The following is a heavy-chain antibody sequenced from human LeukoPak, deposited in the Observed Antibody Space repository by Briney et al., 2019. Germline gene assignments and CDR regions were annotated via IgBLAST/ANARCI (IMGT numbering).Heavy chain of an antibody. V-gene: IGHV4-59*01. CDR3: ARPDCSGGSCYPPFDY. D-gene: IGHD2-15*01. CDR1: GGSISSYY. CDR2: IYYSGST. Sequence: PSETLSLTCTVSGGSISSYYWSWIRQPPGKGLEWIGYIYYSGSTNYNPSLKSRVTISVDTSKNQFSLKLSSVTAADTAVYYCARPDCSGGSCYPPFDYWGQGTLVTVSS. J-gene: IGHJ4*02.